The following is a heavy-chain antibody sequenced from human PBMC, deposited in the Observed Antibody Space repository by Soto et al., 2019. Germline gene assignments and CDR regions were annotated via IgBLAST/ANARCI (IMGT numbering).Heavy chain of an antibody. Sequence: HPGGSLRLSCAASGFTFSSYAMSWVRQAPGKGLEWVSAISGSGGSTYYADSVKGRFTISRDNSKNTLYLQMNSLRPEDTAVYYCSKDRDRGAAVYYFDVWGQGTIVTVSS. CDR1: GFTFSSYA. CDR2: ISGSGGST. J-gene: IGHJ3*01. CDR3: SKDRDRGAAVYYFDV. V-gene: IGHV3-23*01. D-gene: IGHD6-13*01.